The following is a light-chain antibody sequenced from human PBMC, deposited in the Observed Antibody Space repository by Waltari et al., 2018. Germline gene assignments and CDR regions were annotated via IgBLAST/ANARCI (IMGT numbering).Light chain of an antibody. CDR3: AAWDDSLSSWL. Sequence: QSVLTQPPSASGTPGQRVTMFCSGGSSNIGTNYAYWYKHLPGAATKVLVCRDEQRPSGVPDRFSGSKSGTSASLTISGLRSDDAADYYCAAWDDSLSSWLFGGGTKLTVL. CDR1: SSNIGTNY. J-gene: IGLJ3*02. V-gene: IGLV1-47*01. CDR2: RDE.